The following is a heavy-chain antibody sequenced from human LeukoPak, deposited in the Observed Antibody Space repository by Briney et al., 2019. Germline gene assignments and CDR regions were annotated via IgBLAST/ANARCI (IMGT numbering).Heavy chain of an antibody. D-gene: IGHD2-2*01. CDR2: ISGIGGST. CDR3: AKSRSDIVVVPAAIYYYYYMDV. CDR1: GFTFSSYA. J-gene: IGHJ6*03. Sequence: GGSLRLSCAASGFTFSSYALSWVRQAPGKGLEWVSAISGIGGSTYYADSVKGRFTISRDNSKNTLYLQMNSLRAEDTAVYYCAKSRSDIVVVPAAIYYYYYMDVWGKGTTVTVSS. V-gene: IGHV3-23*01.